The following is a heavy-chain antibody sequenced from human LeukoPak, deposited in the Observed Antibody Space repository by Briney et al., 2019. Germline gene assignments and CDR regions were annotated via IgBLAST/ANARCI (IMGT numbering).Heavy chain of an antibody. V-gene: IGHV4-61*02. J-gene: IGHJ5*02. CDR3: ARIDSGYYPGLNWFDP. D-gene: IGHD3-22*01. CDR1: GGSLSSSSYY. Sequence: SETLSLTCTVSGGSLSSSSYYWSWIRQPAGKGLEWIGRIYTSGSTNYNPSLKSRVTISVDTSKNQFYLKLTSVTAADTAVYYCARIDSGYYPGLNWFDPWGQGTLVTVSS. CDR2: IYTSGST.